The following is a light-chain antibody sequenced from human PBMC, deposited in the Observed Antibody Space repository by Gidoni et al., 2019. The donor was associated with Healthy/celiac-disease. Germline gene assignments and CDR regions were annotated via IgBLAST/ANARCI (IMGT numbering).Light chain of an antibody. Sequence: DPVTITCRASQSISSYLNWYQQKPGKAPKLLIYAASSLQSGVPSRFSGSGSGTDFTLTISSLQPEDFATYYCQQSYSTLPFTFGPGTNVDIK. V-gene: IGKV1-39*01. CDR2: AAS. J-gene: IGKJ3*01. CDR3: QQSYSTLPFT. CDR1: QSISSY.